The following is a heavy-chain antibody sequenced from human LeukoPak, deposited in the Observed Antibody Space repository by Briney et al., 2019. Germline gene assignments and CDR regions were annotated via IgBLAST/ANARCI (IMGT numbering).Heavy chain of an antibody. J-gene: IGHJ4*02. D-gene: IGHD6-19*01. CDR2: IKQDGSEK. CDR3: ARTGYSSNSLDY. V-gene: IGHV3-7*03. Sequence: GGSLRLSCAASGFTFRSYWMSWVRQAPGKGLEWVANIKQDGSEKYYVDSVKGRFTISRDSAKNSLFLQVNSLRAEDTAVYYCARTGYSSNSLDYWGQGTLVTVPS. CDR1: GFTFRSYW.